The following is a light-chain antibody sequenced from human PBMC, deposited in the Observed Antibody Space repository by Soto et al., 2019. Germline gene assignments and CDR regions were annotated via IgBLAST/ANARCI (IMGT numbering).Light chain of an antibody. J-gene: IGKJ4*01. CDR2: GAS. V-gene: IGKV3-15*01. Sequence: EIVRTQSPATLSVSPGERATLSCRASQSVSSNLAWYQQKPGQAPRLLIYGASTRATGIPARFSGSGSGTEFTLTISSLQSEDCAVYYCQQYNNWPPAFGGGTKVELK. CDR3: QQYNNWPPA. CDR1: QSVSSN.